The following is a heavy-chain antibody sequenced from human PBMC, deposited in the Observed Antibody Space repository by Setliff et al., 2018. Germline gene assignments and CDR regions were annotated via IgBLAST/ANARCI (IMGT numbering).Heavy chain of an antibody. CDR1: GFTFNTYT. D-gene: IGHD3-22*01. CDR2: IGPNGGST. Sequence: GGSLRLSCSASGFTFNTYTMHWVRQAPGKGLEYVSSIGPNGGSTYYANSVKGRVTMTRDTSTSTVYMDMSSLRSEDTAVYYCARDVFPYHYEGAFDIWGQGTMVTVSS. CDR3: ARDVFPYHYEGAFDI. V-gene: IGHV3-64*04. J-gene: IGHJ3*02.